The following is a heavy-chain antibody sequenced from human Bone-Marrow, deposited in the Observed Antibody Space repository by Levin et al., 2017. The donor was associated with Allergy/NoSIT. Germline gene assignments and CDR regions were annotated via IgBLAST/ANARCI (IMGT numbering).Heavy chain of an antibody. CDR3: AKDEATVTTSLELHYYMDG. D-gene: IGHD4-17*01. Sequence: GGSLRLSCAASGFTFSSYGMHWVRQAPGKGLEWVAVISYDGSNKYYADSVKGRFTISRDNSNNTLYLQMNSLRAEDTAVYYCAKDEATVTTSLELHYYMDGWGKGTTVTVSS. CDR2: ISYDGSNK. CDR1: GFTFSSYG. J-gene: IGHJ6*03. V-gene: IGHV3-30*18.